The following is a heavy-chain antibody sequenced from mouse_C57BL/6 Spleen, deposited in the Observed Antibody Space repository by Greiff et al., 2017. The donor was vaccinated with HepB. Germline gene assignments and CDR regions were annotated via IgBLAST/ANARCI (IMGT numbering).Heavy chain of an antibody. CDR1: GYTFTSYW. D-gene: IGHD2-4*01. Sequence: VQLQQSGAELVKPGASVKLSCKASGYTFTSYWMHWVKQRPGRGLEWIGRIDPNSGGTKYNEKFKSKATLTVDKPSSTAYMQISSLTSADSAVYYCASPYYDYDVGYAMDYWGQGTSVTVSS. CDR3: ASPYYDYDVGYAMDY. CDR2: IDPNSGGT. V-gene: IGHV1-72*01. J-gene: IGHJ4*01.